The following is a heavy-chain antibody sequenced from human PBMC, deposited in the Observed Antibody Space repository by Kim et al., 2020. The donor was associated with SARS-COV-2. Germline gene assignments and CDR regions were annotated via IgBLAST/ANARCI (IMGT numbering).Heavy chain of an antibody. J-gene: IGHJ5*02. CDR2: FDPEDGET. CDR1: GYTLTELS. CDR3: ATAMVRGVNRVNWFDP. D-gene: IGHD3-10*01. V-gene: IGHV1-24*01. Sequence: ASVKVSCKVSGYTLTELSMHWVRQAPGKGLEWMGGFDPEDGETIYAQKFQGRVTMTEDTSTDTAYMELSSLRSEDTAVYYCATAMVRGVNRVNWFDPWGQGTLVTVSS.